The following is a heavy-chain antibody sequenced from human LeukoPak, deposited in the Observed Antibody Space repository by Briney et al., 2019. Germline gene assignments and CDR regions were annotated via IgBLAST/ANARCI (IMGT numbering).Heavy chain of an antibody. CDR2: ISSNGGST. J-gene: IGHJ3*02. Sequence: GGSLRLSCSASGFTFSSYAMHWVRQAPGKGLEYVSAISSNGGSTYYADSVKGRFTISRDNSKNTLYLQMGSLRAEDMAVYYCARGQVGAINDAFDIWGQGTMVTVSS. CDR3: ARGQVGAINDAFDI. V-gene: IGHV3-64*02. CDR1: GFTFSSYA. D-gene: IGHD1-26*01.